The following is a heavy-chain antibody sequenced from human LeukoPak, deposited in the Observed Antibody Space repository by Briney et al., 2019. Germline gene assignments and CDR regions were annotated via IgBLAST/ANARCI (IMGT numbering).Heavy chain of an antibody. D-gene: IGHD1-26*01. Sequence: GGALRLSCAASGFTFNNYAMNWVRQAPGKGLEWVSTINESGGSTYYPDSVKGPFTISRDNSKNTLYLQMNSLRVEDTAVYYCAREGVGAFTDAFDIWGQGTMVTVSS. V-gene: IGHV3-23*01. CDR2: INESGGST. CDR1: GFTFNNYA. CDR3: AREGVGAFTDAFDI. J-gene: IGHJ3*02.